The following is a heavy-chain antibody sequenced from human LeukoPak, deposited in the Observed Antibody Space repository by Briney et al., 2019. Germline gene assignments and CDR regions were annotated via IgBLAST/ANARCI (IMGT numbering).Heavy chain of an antibody. CDR2: ISSSSSTI. V-gene: IGHV3-48*01. J-gene: IGHJ4*02. CDR3: VRDLRNYFAY. CDR1: GFTFSSYS. D-gene: IGHD5/OR15-5a*01. Sequence: GGSLRLSCAASGFTFSSYSMNWVRQAPGKGLEWVSYISSSSSTIYCADSVKGRFTISRDNAKNSLYLQMNSLRAEDTAVYYCVRDLRNYFAYWGQGTLVTVSS.